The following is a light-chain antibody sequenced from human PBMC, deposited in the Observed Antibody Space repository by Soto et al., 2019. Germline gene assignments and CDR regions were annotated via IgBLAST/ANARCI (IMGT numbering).Light chain of an antibody. CDR3: QQYRSSPLT. J-gene: IGKJ4*01. CDR1: QSVSYSY. CDR2: GAS. Sequence: EIVLTQSPGTLSLSPGERATLSCRASQSVSYSYLAWYQQKPGQAPRLLIYGASSRATGIPDRFSGSGSGTDFTLTISRLEPEDFAVYYCQQYRSSPLTFGGGTKVEIK. V-gene: IGKV3-20*01.